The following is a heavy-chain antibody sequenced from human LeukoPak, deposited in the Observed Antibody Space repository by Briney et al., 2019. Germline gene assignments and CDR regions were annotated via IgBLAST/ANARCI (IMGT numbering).Heavy chain of an antibody. D-gene: IGHD1-7*01. CDR1: GLTFSTSG. CDR2: IGPTGSDR. J-gene: IGHJ4*02. Sequence: PPGGSLRLSCTASGLTFSTSGFNWVRQAPGKGLEWVASIGPTGSDRYHADSIKGRFTISRDNSKNTLYLQMNSLRAEDTAVYYCAKGNWNYVTECYFDYWGQGTLVTVSS. CDR3: AKGNWNYVTECYFDY. V-gene: IGHV3-23*01.